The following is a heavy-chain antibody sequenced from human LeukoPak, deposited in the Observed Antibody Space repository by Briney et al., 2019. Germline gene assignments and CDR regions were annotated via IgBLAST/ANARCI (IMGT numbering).Heavy chain of an antibody. CDR2: ISGSGGST. J-gene: IGHJ5*02. V-gene: IGHV3-23*01. Sequence: GGSLRLSCAASGFTFSSYPMSWVRQAPGKGLEWVSAISGSGGSTYYADSVKGRFTISRDNSKNTLYLQMNSLRAEDTAVYYCAKAYYYDSSGYLNWFDPWGQGTLVTVSS. D-gene: IGHD3-22*01. CDR3: AKAYYYDSSGYLNWFDP. CDR1: GFTFSSYP.